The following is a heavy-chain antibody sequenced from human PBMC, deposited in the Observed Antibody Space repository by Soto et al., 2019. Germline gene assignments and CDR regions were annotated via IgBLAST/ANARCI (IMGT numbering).Heavy chain of an antibody. V-gene: IGHV1-8*01. Sequence: GASVKVSCKASGYTFTSYDINWVRQATGQGLEWMGWMNPNSGNTGYAQKFQGRVTMTRNTSISTAYMELSSLRSEDTAVYYCARRYDFWSGYVAYWYFDLWGRGTLXTVSS. D-gene: IGHD3-3*01. CDR3: ARRYDFWSGYVAYWYFDL. CDR1: GYTFTSYD. J-gene: IGHJ2*01. CDR2: MNPNSGNT.